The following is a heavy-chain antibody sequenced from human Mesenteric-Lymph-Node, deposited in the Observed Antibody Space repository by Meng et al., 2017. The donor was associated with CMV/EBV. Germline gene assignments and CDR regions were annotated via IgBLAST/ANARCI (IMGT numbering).Heavy chain of an antibody. CDR1: GYAFTSFH. Sequence: GDSVKVSCKASGYAFTSFHMHWVRQAAGQGLEWMGTINPSGGSTSYAEKFQGRVTMTSDTSTSTVYMELRSLRSDDTAVYYCARGGLWGQGTLVTVSS. V-gene: IGHV1-46*01. CDR2: INPSGGST. CDR3: ARGGL. J-gene: IGHJ4*02.